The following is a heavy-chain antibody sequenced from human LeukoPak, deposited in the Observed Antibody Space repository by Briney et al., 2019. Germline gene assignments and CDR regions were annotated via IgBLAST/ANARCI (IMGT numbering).Heavy chain of an antibody. CDR2: IYYSGST. CDR3: ARAYSGYDRGDY. J-gene: IGHJ4*02. V-gene: IGHV4-59*12. D-gene: IGHD5-12*01. CDR1: GGSISSYY. Sequence: SETLSLTCTVSGGSISSYYWSWIRQPPGKGLEWIGYIYYSGSTNYNPSLKSRVTISVDTSKNQFSLKLSSVTAADTAVYYCARAYSGYDRGDYWGQGTLVTVSS.